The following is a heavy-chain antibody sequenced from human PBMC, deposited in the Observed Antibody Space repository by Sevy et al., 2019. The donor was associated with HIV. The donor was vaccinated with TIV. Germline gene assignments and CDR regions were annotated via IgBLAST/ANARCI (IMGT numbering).Heavy chain of an antibody. V-gene: IGHV3-7*01. D-gene: IGHD6-19*01. CDR2: VNNDGSGQ. CDR3: ARNSGN. CDR1: GFTFTNFW. J-gene: IGHJ4*02. Sequence: GGSLRLSCVASGFTFTNFWMSWVRQAPGKGLEWVANVNNDGSGQKYADSVKGRFIISRDNAKNSLYLQMNSLRTEDTAVYYCARNSGNWGQGTLVTSPQ.